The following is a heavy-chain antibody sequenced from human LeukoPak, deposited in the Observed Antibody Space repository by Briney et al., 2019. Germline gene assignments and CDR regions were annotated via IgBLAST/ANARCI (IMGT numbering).Heavy chain of an antibody. D-gene: IGHD3-3*01. J-gene: IGHJ4*02. CDR2: IKQDRSEK. CDR1: GFTFTNYW. Sequence: PGGSLRLSCAASGFTFTNYWMSWVRQAPGKGLELVANIKQDRSEKYYVDSVKGRFTISRDNAKNSLYLQMNSLRAEDTAVYYCARLREIPVFGVVTISTSYFDYWGQGTLVTVSS. CDR3: ARLREIPVFGVVTISTSYFDY. V-gene: IGHV3-7*01.